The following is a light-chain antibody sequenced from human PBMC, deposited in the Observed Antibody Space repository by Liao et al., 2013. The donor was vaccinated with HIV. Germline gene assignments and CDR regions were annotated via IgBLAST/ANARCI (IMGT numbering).Light chain of an antibody. CDR1: SIGSKS. CDR2: YDS. J-gene: IGLJ3*02. V-gene: IGLV3-21*01. Sequence: SYVLTQPPSVSVAPGMTARITCGGNSIGSKSVHWYQQKPGLAPVVVIYYDSDRPSGIPERFSGSNSGNTATLTITGTQALDEADYYCQTWDSSTVVFGGGTKLTVL. CDR3: QTWDSSTVV.